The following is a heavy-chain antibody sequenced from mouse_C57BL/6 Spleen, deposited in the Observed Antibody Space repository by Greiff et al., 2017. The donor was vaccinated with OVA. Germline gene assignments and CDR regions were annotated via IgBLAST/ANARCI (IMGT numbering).Heavy chain of an antibody. J-gene: IGHJ4*01. Sequence: EVQLQQSGAELVKPGASVKLSCTASGFNITDYYMHWVKQRTEQGLEWIGRIDPEDGETTYAPKFQGKATITADTSSNTAYLQLSSLTSEDTAVYYCARFAYYAMDYWGQGTSVTVSS. CDR3: ARFAYYAMDY. CDR2: IDPEDGET. CDR1: GFNITDYY. V-gene: IGHV14-2*01.